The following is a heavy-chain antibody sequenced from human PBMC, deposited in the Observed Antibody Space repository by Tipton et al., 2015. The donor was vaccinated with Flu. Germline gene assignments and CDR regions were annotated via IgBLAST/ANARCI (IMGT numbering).Heavy chain of an antibody. D-gene: IGHD3-16*01. V-gene: IGHV1-2*06. CDR1: GYTFTDYY. J-gene: IGHJ5*02. Sequence: QSGPEVKKPGASVKVSCKASGYTFTDYYMHWVRQAPGQGLEWMGRINPNSGGTNYAQKFQGRVTMTRDTSISTAYMELRSLRSDDTAVYYCARIMITFGGVPRWFDPWGQGTLVTVSS. CDR2: INPNSGGT. CDR3: ARIMITFGGVPRWFDP.